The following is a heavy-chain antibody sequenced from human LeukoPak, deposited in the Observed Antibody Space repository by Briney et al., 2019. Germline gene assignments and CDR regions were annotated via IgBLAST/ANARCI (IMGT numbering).Heavy chain of an antibody. CDR2: ISISGANT. CDR1: GFAFSSYA. CDR3: AKARYSCGRVDS. V-gene: IGHV3-23*01. J-gene: IGHJ4*02. Sequence: GGSLRLSCAASGFAFSSYAMSWVRQSPGKGLEWVSAISISGANTYHADSVKGRFTISRDNSKNTLYLHMNSLRSEDTAVYYCAKARYSCGRVDSWGQGTLVTVSS. D-gene: IGHD5-18*01.